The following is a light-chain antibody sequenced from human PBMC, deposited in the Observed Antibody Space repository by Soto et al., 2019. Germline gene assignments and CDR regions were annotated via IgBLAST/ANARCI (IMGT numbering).Light chain of an antibody. V-gene: IGKV1-39*01. CDR1: QSISTY. CDR3: QQTDNTCALT. CDR2: SAS. J-gene: IGKJ4*01. Sequence: DMQMTQSPSSLSASVGDRVTITCRASQSISTYLHWYQQKPGKAPNLLIYSASTLQSGVPSRFSGRGSGTDFTLTISSLQPEDFATYYCQQTDNTCALTFGGGTKVDIK.